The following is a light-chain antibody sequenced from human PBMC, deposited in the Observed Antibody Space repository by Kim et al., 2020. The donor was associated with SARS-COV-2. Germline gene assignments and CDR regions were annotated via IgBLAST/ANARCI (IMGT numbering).Light chain of an antibody. CDR3: CSYAGSYTFV. V-gene: IGLV2-11*01. CDR2: DVS. J-gene: IGLJ1*01. Sequence: QTFTVSCAGTSSGVDGYNYVSGYQPHPGKAPRLVLYDVSKRPSGVPDRFSGSKSGNTASLTISGLQAEDEADYYCCSYAGSYTFVFGTGTKVTVL. CDR1: SSGVDGYNY.